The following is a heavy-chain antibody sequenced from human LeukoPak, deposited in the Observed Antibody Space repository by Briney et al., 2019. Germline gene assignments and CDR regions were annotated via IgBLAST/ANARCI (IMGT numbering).Heavy chain of an antibody. CDR2: IYYSGST. CDR1: GGSISSGDYY. J-gene: IGHJ4*02. D-gene: IGHD6-13*01. Sequence: PSETLSLTCTVSGGSISSGDYYWSWIRQPPGKGLEWIGYIYYSGSTYYNPSLKSRVTISVDTSKNQFSLKLSSVTAADTAVYYCARSRSGYSSSWPLFDYWGQGTLVTVSS. CDR3: ARSRSGYSSSWPLFDY. V-gene: IGHV4-30-4*02.